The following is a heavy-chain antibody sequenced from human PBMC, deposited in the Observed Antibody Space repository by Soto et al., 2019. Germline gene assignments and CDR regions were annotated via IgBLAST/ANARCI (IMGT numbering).Heavy chain of an antibody. J-gene: IGHJ5*02. CDR3: AKGTTVTTRGNRNWFDP. D-gene: IGHD4-17*01. V-gene: IGHV3-23*01. CDR2: ISGSGGST. Sequence: GGSLRLSCAASGFTFSSYAMSWVRQAPGKGLEWVSAISGSGGSTYYADSVKGRFTISRDNSKNTLYLQMNSLRAEDTAEYYCAKGTTVTTRGNRNWFDPWGQGTLVTVSS. CDR1: GFTFSSYA.